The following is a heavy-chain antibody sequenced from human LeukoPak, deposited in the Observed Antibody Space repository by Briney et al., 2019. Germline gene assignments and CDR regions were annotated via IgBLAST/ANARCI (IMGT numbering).Heavy chain of an antibody. CDR3: ARFTEQYYFDY. J-gene: IGHJ4*02. V-gene: IGHV4-59*01. CDR1: GGSISSYY. D-gene: IGHD1-14*01. Sequence: KTSETLSLTCTVSGGSISSYYWSWIRQPPGKGLEWIGYIYYSGSTNYNPSLKSRVTISVDTSKNQFSLKLSSVTAADTAVYYCARFTEQYYFDYWGQGTLVTVSS. CDR2: IYYSGST.